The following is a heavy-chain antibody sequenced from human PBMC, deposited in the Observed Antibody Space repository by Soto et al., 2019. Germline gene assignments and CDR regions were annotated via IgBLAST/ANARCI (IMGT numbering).Heavy chain of an antibody. D-gene: IGHD2-2*01. V-gene: IGHV1-18*01. Sequence: QVQLVQSGAEVKKPGASVKVSCKASGYTFTSFGISWVRQAPRQGLEWMGWISAYNGNTKYAQKFQGRVTITTDTSTSTAFMELRSLRSDATAVYYCARDPLTRYCSGPSCYLGYAFDIWGQGTMVTVS. J-gene: IGHJ3*02. CDR2: ISAYNGNT. CDR3: ARDPLTRYCSGPSCYLGYAFDI. CDR1: GYTFTSFG.